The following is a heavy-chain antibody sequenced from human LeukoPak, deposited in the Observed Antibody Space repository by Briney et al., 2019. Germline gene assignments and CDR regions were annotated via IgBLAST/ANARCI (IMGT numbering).Heavy chain of an antibody. CDR3: ARGVVGATGTDDY. J-gene: IGHJ4*02. CDR1: GFTFSSYG. Sequence: PGGSLRLSCAASGFTFSSYGMHWVRQAPGKGLEWVAFIRYDGSNKYYADSVKGRFTISRDNSKNTLYLQMNSLRAEDTAVYYCARGVVGATGTDDYWGQGTLVTVSS. V-gene: IGHV3-30*02. CDR2: IRYDGSNK. D-gene: IGHD1-26*01.